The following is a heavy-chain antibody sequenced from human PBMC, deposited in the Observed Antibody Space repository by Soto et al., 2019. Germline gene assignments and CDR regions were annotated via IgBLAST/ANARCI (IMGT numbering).Heavy chain of an antibody. CDR2: ISAYKANI. CDR1: GYTFPYYG. V-gene: IGHV1-18*01. CDR3: SRYLDGSGGYYTDF. Sequence: HVQLVQAGAEVKKPGASVKVSCKASGYTFPYYGLPWVRQAPGPGLEWMGWISAYKANIKYAQKFQGRVTLTTDTSTSTAYMELRSLRSDDTAIYYCSRYLDGSGGYYTDFWGQGTLVTVSS. D-gene: IGHD3-10*01. J-gene: IGHJ4*02.